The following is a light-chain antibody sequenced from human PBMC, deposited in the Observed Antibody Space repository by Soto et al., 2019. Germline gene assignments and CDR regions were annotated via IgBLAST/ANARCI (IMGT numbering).Light chain of an antibody. CDR3: AAWDDSLSGHWV. V-gene: IGLV1-47*02. CDR2: YNN. Sequence: QSVLTQPPSASGTLGQRVTISCSGSSSNIGSNFVYWYQHLPGTAPKLLIYYNNQRPSGVPDRFSGSKSGTSASLAISGLRSEDEADYYCAAWDDSLSGHWVFGGGTKVTVL. J-gene: IGLJ3*02. CDR1: SSNIGSNF.